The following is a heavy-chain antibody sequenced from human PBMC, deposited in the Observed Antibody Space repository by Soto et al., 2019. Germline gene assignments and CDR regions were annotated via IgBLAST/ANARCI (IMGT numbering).Heavy chain of an antibody. CDR3: AWSNRSPYIVN. Sequence: PGGSLRLSCAASGFTFSRYYMNWVRQAPGKGLEWASLISRSTSYIYYADSGKGRFTISRGNGKNSLYLQLNSLRVDDTAGYSCAWSNRSPYIVNWGQGSLFTVSS. CDR2: ISRSTSYI. V-gene: IGHV3-21*01. CDR1: GFTFSRYY. J-gene: IGHJ4*02. D-gene: IGHD6-13*01.